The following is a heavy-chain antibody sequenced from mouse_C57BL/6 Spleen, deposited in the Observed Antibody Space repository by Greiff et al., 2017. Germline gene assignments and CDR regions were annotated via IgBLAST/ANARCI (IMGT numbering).Heavy chain of an antibody. CDR2: ISYDGSN. V-gene: IGHV3-6*01. CDR1: GYSITSGYY. J-gene: IGHJ4*01. D-gene: IGHD1-1*01. Sequence: EVKLQESGPGLVKPSPSLSLTCSVTGYSITSGYYWNWIRQFPGNKLEWMGYISYDGSNNYNPSLKNRISITRDTSKNPFFLELKSVTTEDTATYDCARVGYGSSLYYAMDYWGQGTSVTVSS. CDR3: ARVGYGSSLYYAMDY.